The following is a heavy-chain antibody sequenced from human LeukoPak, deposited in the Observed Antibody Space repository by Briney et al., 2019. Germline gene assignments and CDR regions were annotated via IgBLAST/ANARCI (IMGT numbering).Heavy chain of an antibody. V-gene: IGHV3-23*01. CDR3: AKDLAPVYGDYGYFYYGMDV. CDR1: GFTFSSYA. Sequence: GGSLRPSCAASGFTFSSYAMSWVRQAPGKGLGWVSAISGSGGSTYYADSVKGRFTISRDNSKNTLYLQMNSLRAEDTAVYYCAKDLAPVYGDYGYFYYGMDVWGQGTTVTVSS. CDR2: ISGSGGST. D-gene: IGHD4-17*01. J-gene: IGHJ6*02.